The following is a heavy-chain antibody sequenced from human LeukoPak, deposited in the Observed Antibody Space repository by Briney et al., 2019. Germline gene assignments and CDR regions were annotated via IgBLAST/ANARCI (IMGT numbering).Heavy chain of an antibody. D-gene: IGHD5-18*01. V-gene: IGHV1-58*02. J-gene: IGHJ5*02. CDR1: GFTFTSSA. CDR3: ARALPHRRLMDTTMEQHWFDP. Sequence: GAPVKVSCKASGFTFTSSAMQWVRQARGQRLEWIGWIVVGSGNTNYEQKFQGRVTMTRDMSTSTVYMELSSLRSEDTAVYYCARALPHRRLMDTTMEQHWFDPWGQGTLVTVSS. CDR2: IVVGSGNT.